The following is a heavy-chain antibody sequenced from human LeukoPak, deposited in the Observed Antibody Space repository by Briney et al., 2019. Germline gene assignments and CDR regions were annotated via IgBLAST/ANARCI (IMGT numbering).Heavy chain of an antibody. D-gene: IGHD3-22*01. V-gene: IGHV1-69*13. CDR1: GGTFSSYA. J-gene: IGHJ4*02. CDR2: IIPIFGTA. Sequence: GASVKVSCKASGGTFSSYAISWVRQAPGQGLEWMGGIIPIFGTANYTQKFQGRVTITADESTSTAYMELSSLRSEDTAVCYCARATPGYYDSSGYYRYFDYWGQGTLVTVSS. CDR3: ARATPGYYDSSGYYRYFDY.